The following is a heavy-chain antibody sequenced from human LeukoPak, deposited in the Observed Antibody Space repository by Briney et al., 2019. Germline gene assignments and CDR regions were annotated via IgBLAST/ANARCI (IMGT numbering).Heavy chain of an antibody. Sequence: GGSLRLSCAASGFTFSSYEMNWVRQAPGKGLEWVSYISSTGTTIYYADSVKGRFTISRDNAKNTLYLQMNSLRAEDTAVYYCARDRSSYCSGGSCYPHNWFDPWGQGTLVTVSS. CDR2: ISSTGTTI. CDR1: GFTFSSYE. J-gene: IGHJ5*02. D-gene: IGHD2-15*01. V-gene: IGHV3-48*03. CDR3: ARDRSSYCSGGSCYPHNWFDP.